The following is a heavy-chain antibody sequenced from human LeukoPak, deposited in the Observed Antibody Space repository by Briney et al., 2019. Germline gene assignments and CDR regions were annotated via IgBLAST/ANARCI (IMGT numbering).Heavy chain of an antibody. CDR2: LHAAGGT. D-gene: IGHD3-22*01. J-gene: IGHJ4*02. CDR1: GLTVSSNY. V-gene: IGHV3-53*04. Sequence: GGSLRLSCAASGLTVSSNYITWVRQPPGKGLEWVSVLHAAGGTYYADSVKGRFTISRHISKNTVYLQMNSLRAEDTAVHYCAREGYDSSGYPRLLDYWGQGTLVTVSS. CDR3: AREGYDSSGYPRLLDY.